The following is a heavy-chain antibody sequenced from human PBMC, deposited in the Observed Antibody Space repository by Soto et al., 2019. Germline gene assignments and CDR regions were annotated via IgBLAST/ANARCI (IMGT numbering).Heavy chain of an antibody. CDR1: GFTFSSYA. V-gene: IGHV3-30-3*01. J-gene: IGHJ4*02. CDR2: ISYDGSNK. D-gene: IGHD6-13*01. Sequence: GGSLRLSCAASGFTFSSYAMHWVRQAPGKGLEWVAVISYDGSNKYYADSVKGRFTISRDNSKNTLYLQMNSLRAEDTAVYYCASSGYSSSWYDAYYFDYWGQGTLVTVSS. CDR3: ASSGYSSSWYDAYYFDY.